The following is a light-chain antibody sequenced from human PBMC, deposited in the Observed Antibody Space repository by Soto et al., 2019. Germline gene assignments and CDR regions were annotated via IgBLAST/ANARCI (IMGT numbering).Light chain of an antibody. CDR2: AAS. CDR3: QKYNSAPPM. Sequence: DIQMTQSPSSLSASVGDRVTITCRASQGISNYLAWYQQKPGKAPQLLIYAASTLQSGVPSRFSGIGSGTDFTLTISSLQAEHVATYFCQKYNSAPPMFGQGTKVEIK. J-gene: IGKJ1*01. V-gene: IGKV1-27*01. CDR1: QGISNY.